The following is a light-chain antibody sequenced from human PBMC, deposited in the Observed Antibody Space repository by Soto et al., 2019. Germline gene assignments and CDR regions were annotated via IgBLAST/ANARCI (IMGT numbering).Light chain of an antibody. CDR3: QPRNNSWT. CDR2: DAS. CDR1: LSVSSY. V-gene: IGKV3-11*01. J-gene: IGKJ1*01. Sequence: EIVLTQAPATLSLSPGERATLSCRASLSVSSYLAWYQQKPGQAPRLLIYDASIRAACIPARFNGSGSGTDFTLTISRLEPEDFAVYYCQPRNNSWTFRQGNKVEIK.